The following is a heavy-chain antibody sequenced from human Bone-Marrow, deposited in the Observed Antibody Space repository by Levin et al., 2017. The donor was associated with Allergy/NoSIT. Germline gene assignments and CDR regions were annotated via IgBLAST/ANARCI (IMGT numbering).Heavy chain of an antibody. CDR2: INQDGSDE. J-gene: IGHJ4*02. CDR1: RFTFNTYW. Sequence: GGSLRLSCTASRFTFNTYWMTWVRQAPGKGLEWVANINQDGSDEYYVDSVKGRFTISRDNAKNSLFLQMNSLRAEDTAVYYCARASSTAAAPFDYWGQGTLVTVSS. V-gene: IGHV3-7*04. CDR3: ARASSTAAAPFDY. D-gene: IGHD6-13*01.